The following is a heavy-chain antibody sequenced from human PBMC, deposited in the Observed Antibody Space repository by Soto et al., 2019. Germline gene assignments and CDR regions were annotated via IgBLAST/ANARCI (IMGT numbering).Heavy chain of an antibody. CDR3: ARDEDGGNSGYFDY. Sequence: GGSLRLSCAASGFTFSSYGMHWVRQAPGKGLEWVAVIWYDGSNKYYADSVKGRFTISRDNSKNTLYLQMNSLRAEDTAVYYCARDEDGGNSGYFDYWGQGTLVTVSS. CDR1: GFTFSSYG. V-gene: IGHV3-33*01. D-gene: IGHD2-21*02. J-gene: IGHJ4*02. CDR2: IWYDGSNK.